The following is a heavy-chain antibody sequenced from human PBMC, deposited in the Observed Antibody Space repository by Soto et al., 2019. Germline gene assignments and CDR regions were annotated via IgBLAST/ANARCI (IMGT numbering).Heavy chain of an antibody. CDR2: IYPGDSDT. J-gene: IGHJ4*02. CDR3: ARARLYSGYDLMF. CDR1: GDSFTNYW. Sequence: GESLKISCRESGDSFTNYWIGWVRQMPGKGLEWMGIIYPGDSDTRYSPSFQGRVTISADKSISTAYLQWSSLKASDTAMYYCARARLYSGYDLMFWGQGTPVAVSA. D-gene: IGHD5-12*01. V-gene: IGHV5-51*01.